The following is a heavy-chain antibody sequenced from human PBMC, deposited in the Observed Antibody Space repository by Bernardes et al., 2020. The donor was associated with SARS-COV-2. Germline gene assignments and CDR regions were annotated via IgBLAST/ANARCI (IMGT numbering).Heavy chain of an antibody. J-gene: IGHJ6*02. Sequence: ASVKVSCKASGYTFTGYYMHWVRQAPGQGLEWMGWINPNSGGTNYAQKFQGWVTMTRDTSISTSYMELSRLRSDDTAVYYCARGCRGTYYYGMDVWGQGTTVTVSS. CDR1: GYTFTGYY. CDR3: ARGCRGTYYYGMDV. V-gene: IGHV1-2*04. D-gene: IGHD2-8*01. CDR2: INPNSGGT.